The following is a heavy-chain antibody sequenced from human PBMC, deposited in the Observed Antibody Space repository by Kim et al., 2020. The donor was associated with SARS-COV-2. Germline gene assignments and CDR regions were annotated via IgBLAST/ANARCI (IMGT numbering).Heavy chain of an antibody. CDR2: ISYDGSNK. J-gene: IGHJ6*02. CDR3: AKGEYSYGYYYYYGMDV. Sequence: GGSLRLSCAASGFTFSSYGMHWVRQAPGKGLEWVAVISYDGSNKYYADSVKGRFTISRDNSKNTLYLQMNSLRAEDTAVYYCAKGEYSYGYYYYYGMDVWCQGTTVTVSS. V-gene: IGHV3-30*18. D-gene: IGHD5-18*01. CDR1: GFTFSSYG.